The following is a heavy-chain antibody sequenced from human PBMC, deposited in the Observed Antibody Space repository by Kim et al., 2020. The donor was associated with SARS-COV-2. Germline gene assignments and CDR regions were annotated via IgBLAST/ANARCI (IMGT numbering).Heavy chain of an antibody. CDR3: AKDRSLYDFWSGPPGPFDY. CDR2: ISGSGGST. Sequence: GGSLRLSCAASGFTFSSYAMSWVRQAPGKGLEWVSAISGSGGSTYYADSVKGRFTISRDNSKNTLYLQMNSLRAEDTAVYYCAKDRSLYDFWSGPPGPFDYWGQGTLVTVSS. V-gene: IGHV3-23*01. CDR1: GFTFSSYA. D-gene: IGHD3-3*01. J-gene: IGHJ4*02.